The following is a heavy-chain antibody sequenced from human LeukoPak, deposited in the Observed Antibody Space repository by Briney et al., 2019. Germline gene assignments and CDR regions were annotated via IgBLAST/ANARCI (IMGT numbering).Heavy chain of an antibody. V-gene: IGHV3-23*01. CDR1: GFTSSSYP. Sequence: PGGSLRLSCAASGFTSSSYPMNWVRQAPGKGLEWVSGISGSGHRTYYADSVKGRFTISRDNSKSTLYLQMNSLRAEDTAVYYCAKDWGEYFDYVWGSFTSFDSWGQGTLVTVSS. D-gene: IGHD3-16*01. CDR3: AKDWGEYFDYVWGSFTSFDS. CDR2: ISGSGHRT. J-gene: IGHJ4*02.